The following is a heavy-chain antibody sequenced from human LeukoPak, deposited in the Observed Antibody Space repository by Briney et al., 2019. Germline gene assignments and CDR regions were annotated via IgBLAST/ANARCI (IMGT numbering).Heavy chain of an antibody. J-gene: IGHJ6*03. D-gene: IGHD3-10*01. Sequence: ASVKVSWKASGGTFSSYAISWVRQAPGQGLEWMGGIIPIFGTANYAQKFQGRVTITADKSTSTAYMELSSLRSEDTAVYYCARAEWFGELYYYYMDVWGKGTTVTVSS. CDR2: IIPIFGTA. CDR3: ARAEWFGELYYYYMDV. CDR1: GGTFSSYA. V-gene: IGHV1-69*06.